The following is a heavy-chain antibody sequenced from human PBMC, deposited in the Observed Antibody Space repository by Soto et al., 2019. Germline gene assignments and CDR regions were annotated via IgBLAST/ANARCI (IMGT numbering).Heavy chain of an antibody. CDR1: GYTFTGYY. CDR2: INPNSGGT. J-gene: IGHJ6*02. V-gene: IGHV1-2*04. CDR3: ARDKGRSSSHGSGYYYGMDV. Sequence: ASVKVSCKASGYTFTGYYMHWVRQAPGQGLEWMGWINPNSGGTNYAQKFQGWVTMTRDTSISTAYMELSRLRSDDTAVYYCARDKGRSSSHGSGYYYGMDVWGQGTTVTVSS. D-gene: IGHD3-10*01.